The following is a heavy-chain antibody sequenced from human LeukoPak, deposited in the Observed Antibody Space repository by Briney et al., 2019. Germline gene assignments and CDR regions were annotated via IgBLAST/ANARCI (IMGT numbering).Heavy chain of an antibody. CDR3: ASEGYSSGWYGNYFDY. V-gene: IGHV3-66*01. Sequence: PGGSLRLSCAASGFTFSSYGMHWVRQAPGKGLEWVSVIYSGGSTYYADSVKGRFTISRDNSKNTLYLQMNSLRAEDTAVYYCASEGYSSGWYGNYFDYWGQGTLVTVSS. D-gene: IGHD6-19*01. J-gene: IGHJ4*02. CDR2: IYSGGST. CDR1: GFTFSSYG.